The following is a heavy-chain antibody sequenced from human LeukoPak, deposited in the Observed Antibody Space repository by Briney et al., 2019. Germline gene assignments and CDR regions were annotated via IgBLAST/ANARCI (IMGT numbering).Heavy chain of an antibody. J-gene: IGHJ3*02. CDR3: ARDYGDYFDAFDI. V-gene: IGHV1-2*02. CDR2: INPNSGGT. D-gene: IGHD4-17*01. Sequence: ASVKVSCKASGYTFTGYYMHWVRQAPGQGLEWMGWINPNSGGTNYAQKFQGRVTMTRDTSISTAYMELSRLGSDDTAVYYCARDYGDYFDAFDIWGQGTMVTVSS. CDR1: GYTFTGYY.